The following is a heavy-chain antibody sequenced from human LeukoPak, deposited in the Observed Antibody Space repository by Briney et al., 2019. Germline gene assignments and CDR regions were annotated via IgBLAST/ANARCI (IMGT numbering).Heavy chain of an antibody. D-gene: IGHD3-10*01. CDR1: GFTFSSYG. CDR2: ISYDGSNK. V-gene: IGHV3-30*18. CDR3: AKDHPPRVGYYGSGSYYNVYDY. Sequence: GGSLRLSCAASGFTFSSYGMHWVRQAPGKGLEWVAVISYDGSNKYYADSVKGRFTISRDNSKNTLYLQMNSLRAEDTAVYYCAKDHPPRVGYYGSGSYYNVYDYWGQGTLVTVS. J-gene: IGHJ4*02.